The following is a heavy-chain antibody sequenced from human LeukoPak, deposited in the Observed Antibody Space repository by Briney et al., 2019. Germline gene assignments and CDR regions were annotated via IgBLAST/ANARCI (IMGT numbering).Heavy chain of an antibody. Sequence: SETLSLTCTVSGDSISSYYWSWIRQPPGKGLEWIGYIYYSGSTNYNLSLKSRVTISVDTSKSQFSLKLSSVTAADTAVYYCATHYYETGYFDYWGQGTLVTVSS. J-gene: IGHJ4*02. V-gene: IGHV4-59*01. CDR3: ATHYYETGYFDY. CDR2: IYYSGST. CDR1: GDSISSYY. D-gene: IGHD3-22*01.